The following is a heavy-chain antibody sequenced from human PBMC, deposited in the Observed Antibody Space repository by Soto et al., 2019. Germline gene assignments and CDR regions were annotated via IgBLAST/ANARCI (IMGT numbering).Heavy chain of an antibody. D-gene: IGHD3-9*01. Sequence: GGSLRLSCADSGFTFSSYAMSWVRQAPGKGLEWVSAISGSGGNTYYADSVKGRFTISRDNSKNTLYLQMNSLRAEDTAVYYCAKSPSPYDILTGYLINDYWGQGTLVTVSS. J-gene: IGHJ4*02. CDR3: AKSPSPYDILTGYLINDY. CDR1: GFTFSSYA. V-gene: IGHV3-23*01. CDR2: ISGSGGNT.